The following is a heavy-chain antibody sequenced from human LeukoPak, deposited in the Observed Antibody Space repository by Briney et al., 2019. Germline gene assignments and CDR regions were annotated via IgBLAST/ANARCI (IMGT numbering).Heavy chain of an antibody. D-gene: IGHD2-2*01. CDR2: ISSSSSYI. V-gene: IGHV3-21*04. CDR1: GFTFSSYS. CDR3: AKGTDIVVVPAAISS. J-gene: IGHJ5*02. Sequence: GGSLRLSCAASGFTFSSYSMNWVRQAPGKGLEWVSSISSSSSYIYYADSVKGRFTISRDNAKNSLYLQMNSLRAEDTAVYYCAKGTDIVVVPAAISSWGQGTLVTVSS.